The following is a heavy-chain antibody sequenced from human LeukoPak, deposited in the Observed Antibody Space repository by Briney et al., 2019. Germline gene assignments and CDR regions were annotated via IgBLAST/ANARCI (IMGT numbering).Heavy chain of an antibody. V-gene: IGHV3-13*05. D-gene: IGHD3-9*01. J-gene: IGHJ3*02. CDR2: IGTAGDP. CDR3: ARAVPDILTGSGAFDI. CDR1: GFTFSSYD. Sequence: PGGSLRLSCAASGFTFSSYDIHWVRQATGKGLEWDSAIGTAGDPYYPGSVKGRFTISRENAKNSLYLQMNSLRAGDTAVYYRARAVPDILTGSGAFDIWGQGTMVTVSS.